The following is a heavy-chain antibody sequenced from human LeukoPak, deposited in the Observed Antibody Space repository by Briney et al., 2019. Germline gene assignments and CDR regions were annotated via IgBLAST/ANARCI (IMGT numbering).Heavy chain of an antibody. V-gene: IGHV4-59*01. CDR2: IYYSGST. CDR1: GGSISSYH. CDR3: ATEAKAAAGAFDI. D-gene: IGHD6-13*01. J-gene: IGHJ3*02. Sequence: SETLSLTCTVSGGSISSYHWSWIRQPPGKGLEWIGYIYYSGSTNYNPSLKSRVTISVDTSKNQFSLKLSSVTAADTAVYYCATEAKAAAGAFDIWGQGTMVTVSS.